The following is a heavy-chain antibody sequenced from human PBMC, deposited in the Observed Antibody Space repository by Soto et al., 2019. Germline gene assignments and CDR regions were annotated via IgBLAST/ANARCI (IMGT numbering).Heavy chain of an antibody. CDR3: ARNRYSDY. D-gene: IGHD3-16*02. CDR1: GFTFITYW. V-gene: IGHV3-7*01. Sequence: GGSLRLSCAASGFTFITYWMTWVRQAPGKGLEWVANIKQDGSEKYYADSVKGRFTISRDNAKNSMYLQMNSLRAEDTALYYCARNRYSDYWGQGTLVTVSS. CDR2: IKQDGSEK. J-gene: IGHJ4*02.